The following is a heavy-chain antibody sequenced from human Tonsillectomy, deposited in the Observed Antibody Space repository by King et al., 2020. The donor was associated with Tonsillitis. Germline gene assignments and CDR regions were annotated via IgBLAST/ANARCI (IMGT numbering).Heavy chain of an antibody. J-gene: IGHJ6*02. D-gene: IGHD3-16*01. CDR3: ARVQGLGYYYGMDV. CDR1: GASISSYY. V-gene: IGHV4-59*01. CDR2: IYYSGST. Sequence: QPQESGPGLVKPSETLSLTCTVSGASISSYYWCWIRQPPGKGLEWIGYIYYSGSTNYNPSLKSRVTISVDTSKNQFSLKLSSVTAADTAVYYCARVQGLGYYYGMDVWGQGTTVTVSS.